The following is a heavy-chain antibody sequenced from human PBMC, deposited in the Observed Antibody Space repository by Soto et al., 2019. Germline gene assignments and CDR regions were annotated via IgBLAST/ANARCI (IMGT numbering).Heavy chain of an antibody. CDR3: ARDGEQWLITYYFDY. J-gene: IGHJ4*02. CDR2: ISYDGSNK. CDR1: GFTFSSYA. V-gene: IGHV3-30-3*01. D-gene: IGHD5-12*01. Sequence: PGGSLRLSCAASGFTFSSYAMRWVRQAPGKGLEWVAVISYDGSNKYYADSVKGRFTISRDNSKNTLYLQMNSLRAEDTAVYYCARDGEQWLITYYFDYWGQGTLVTVSS.